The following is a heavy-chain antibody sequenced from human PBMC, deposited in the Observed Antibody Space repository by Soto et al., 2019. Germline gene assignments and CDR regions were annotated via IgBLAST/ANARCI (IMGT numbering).Heavy chain of an antibody. V-gene: IGHV1-18*01. CDR3: ARLYCTNGVCYDFDY. CDR2: ISAYNGNT. Sequence: EASVKVSCKASGYTFTSYGISWVRQAPGQGLEWMGWISAYNGNTNYAQKLQGRVTMTTDTSTSTAYMELRSLRSDDTAVYYCARLYCTNGVCYDFDYWGQGTLVTVSS. D-gene: IGHD2-8*01. J-gene: IGHJ4*02. CDR1: GYTFTSYG.